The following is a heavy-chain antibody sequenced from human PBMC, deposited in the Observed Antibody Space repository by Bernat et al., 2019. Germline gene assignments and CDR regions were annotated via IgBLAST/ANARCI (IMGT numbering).Heavy chain of an antibody. CDR1: GFTFRNYG. J-gene: IGHJ4*02. CDR3: ARLGSSWALDY. CDR2: IWYDGSNK. D-gene: IGHD6-13*01. V-gene: IGHV3-33*01. Sequence: QVQLVDSGGGVVQPGRSLSLSCAPSGFTFRNYGMHWVRQAPGKGLEWVAVIWYDGSNKYYADSVKGRFTISRDNSKDTVYLQMNSLRAEDTAVYYCARLGSSWALDYWGQGTLVTVSS.